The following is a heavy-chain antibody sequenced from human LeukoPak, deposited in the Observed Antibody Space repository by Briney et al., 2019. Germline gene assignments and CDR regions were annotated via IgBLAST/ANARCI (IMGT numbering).Heavy chain of an antibody. V-gene: IGHV3-48*01. Sequence: GGSLRLPCAASGFTFSSYSMNWVRQAPGKGLEWVSYISSSSSTIHYADSVKGRFTISRDNAKNSLYLQMNSLRAEDTAVYYCARDLLLWFGESPLDYWGQGTLVTVSS. CDR3: ARDLLLWFGESPLDY. CDR2: ISSSSSTI. J-gene: IGHJ4*02. CDR1: GFTFSSYS. D-gene: IGHD3-10*01.